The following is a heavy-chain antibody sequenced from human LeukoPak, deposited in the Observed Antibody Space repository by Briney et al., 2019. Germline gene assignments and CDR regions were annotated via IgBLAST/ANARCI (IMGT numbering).Heavy chain of an antibody. J-gene: IGHJ4*02. D-gene: IGHD1-26*01. CDR2: INAGNGNT. Sequence: ASVKVSCKASGYTFTSYAMHWVRQAPGQRLEWMGWINAGNGNTKYSQKLQGRVTMTTDTSTSTAYMELRSLRSDDTAVYYCARARGSSIWSFDYWGQGTLVTVSS. CDR1: GYTFTSYA. CDR3: ARARGSSIWSFDY. V-gene: IGHV1-3*01.